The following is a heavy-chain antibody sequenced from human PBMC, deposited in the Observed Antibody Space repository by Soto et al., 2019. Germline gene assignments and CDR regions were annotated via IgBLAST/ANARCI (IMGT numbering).Heavy chain of an antibody. CDR2: IYYSGST. CDR1: GGSISSYY. D-gene: IGHD3-16*02. V-gene: IGHV4-59*01. CDR3: ARGTMITFGGVIVPRGNNWFDP. J-gene: IGHJ5*02. Sequence: SETLSLTCTVSGGSISSYYWSWIRQPPGKGLEWIGYIYYSGSTNYNPSLKSRVTISVDTSKNQFSLKLSSVTAADTAVYYCARGTMITFGGVIVPRGNNWFDPWGQGTLVTVSS.